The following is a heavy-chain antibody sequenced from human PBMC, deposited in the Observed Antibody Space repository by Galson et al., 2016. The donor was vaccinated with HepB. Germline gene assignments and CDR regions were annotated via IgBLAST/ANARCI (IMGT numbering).Heavy chain of an antibody. CDR1: GFTFSSYW. CDR2: IKQDANEK. CDR3: AKDNYYGTGSYYPYKYYGMDV. D-gene: IGHD3-10*01. V-gene: IGHV3-7*01. J-gene: IGHJ6*02. Sequence: SLRLSCAASGFTFSSYWMSWVRQAPGKGLEWMANIKQDANEKNYVGSVRGRFSISRDNAKNSLYLQMNSLRAEDTAVYYCAKDNYYGTGSYYPYKYYGMDVWGQGTTVTVSS.